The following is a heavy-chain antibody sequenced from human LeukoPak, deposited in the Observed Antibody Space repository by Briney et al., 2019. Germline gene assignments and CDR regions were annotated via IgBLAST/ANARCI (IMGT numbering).Heavy chain of an antibody. CDR3: ARTRDSSGCFDF. Sequence: GGSLRLSCSASGFTFSTYSMNWVRQAPGKGLEWVSSISTGSSYIFYGDSVKGRFTISRDNADNSLYLQMNSLRAEDTAVYYCARTRDSSGCFDFWGQRTLVTVSS. D-gene: IGHD6-19*01. CDR1: GFTFSTYS. CDR2: ISTGSSYI. J-gene: IGHJ4*02. V-gene: IGHV3-21*01.